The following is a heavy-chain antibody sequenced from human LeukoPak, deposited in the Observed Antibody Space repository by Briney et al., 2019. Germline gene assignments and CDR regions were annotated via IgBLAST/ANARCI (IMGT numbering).Heavy chain of an antibody. CDR1: GFTLTTYS. CDR2: VNGGGST. V-gene: IGHV3-23*01. J-gene: IGHJ4*02. CDR3: AKGSPSLQSPDC. D-gene: IGHD1-26*01. Sequence: PGGSLRLSCGASGFTLTTYSMGWVRQAPGKGLECVSAVNGGGSTFYADSVKGRFTISRDIYTNTLYLQMNSLSAEDTAVYYCAKGSPSLQSPDCWGQGTLVTVSS.